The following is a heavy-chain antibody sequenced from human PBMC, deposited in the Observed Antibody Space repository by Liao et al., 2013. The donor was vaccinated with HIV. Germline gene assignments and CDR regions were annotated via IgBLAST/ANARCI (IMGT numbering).Heavy chain of an antibody. Sequence: QVQLQQWGAGLVKPSETLSLTCNFSGGSFDGYYWTWIRQTPARGLEWIGEINHLGTAKYSPSLKSRLAISLDTSNNRFSLKVDSLTAADTAVYYCASAKGLVENWGQGFLVTVS. J-gene: IGHJ4*02. V-gene: IGHV4-34*01. CDR2: INHLGTA. D-gene: IGHD6-19*01. CDR1: GGSFDGYY. CDR3: ASAKGLVEN.